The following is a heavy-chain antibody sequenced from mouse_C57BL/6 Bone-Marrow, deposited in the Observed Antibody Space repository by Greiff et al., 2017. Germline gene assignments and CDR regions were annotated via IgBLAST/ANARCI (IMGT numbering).Heavy chain of an antibody. Sequence: QVQLQQPGAELVRPGTSVKLSCKASGYTFTSYWMYWVKQRPGQGLEWIGVIDPSDSYTNYNQKFKGKATLTVDTSSSTAYMQLSSLTSEDSAVYYCARWPTGTWFAYWGQGTLVTVSA. V-gene: IGHV1-59*01. J-gene: IGHJ3*01. CDR2: IDPSDSYT. CDR1: GYTFTSYW. D-gene: IGHD4-1*02. CDR3: ARWPTGTWFAY.